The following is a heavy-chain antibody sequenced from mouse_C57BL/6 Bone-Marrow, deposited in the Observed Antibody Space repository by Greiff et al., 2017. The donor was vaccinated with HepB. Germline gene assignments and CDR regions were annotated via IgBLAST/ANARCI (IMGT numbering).Heavy chain of an antibody. CDR2: IYPGSGST. CDR3: ARYPFITTVQRWYFDV. D-gene: IGHD1-1*01. Sequence: QVQLQQPGAELVKPGASVKMSCKASGYTFTSYWITWVKQRPGQGLEWIGDIYPGSGSTNYNEKFKSKATLTVDTSSSTAYMQLSSLTSEDSAVYYGARYPFITTVQRWYFDVWGTGTTVTVSS. CDR1: GYTFTSYW. J-gene: IGHJ1*03. V-gene: IGHV1-55*01.